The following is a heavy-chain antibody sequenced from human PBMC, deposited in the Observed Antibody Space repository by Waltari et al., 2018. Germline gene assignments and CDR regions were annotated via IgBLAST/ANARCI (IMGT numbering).Heavy chain of an antibody. J-gene: IGHJ4*02. CDR3: VRRHWEAGYYRDQ. D-gene: IGHD3-9*01. Sequence: QVQLQESGPGLVNPSETLSLTCAVSGIPVNSGFFWGWSRQAPGVGLAWMGSLYHSGDTCDNPSLERRVTISRDTSKNQFSRKVRSVTAADTALYYCVRRHWEAGYYRDQWGPGTLVTVSS. CDR2: LYHSGDT. V-gene: IGHV4-38-2*01. CDR1: GIPVNSGFF.